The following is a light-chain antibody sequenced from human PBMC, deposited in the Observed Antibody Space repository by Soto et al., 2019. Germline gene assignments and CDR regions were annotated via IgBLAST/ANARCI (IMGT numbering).Light chain of an antibody. Sequence: QSVLTQPRSVSGSPGQSVTISCTGTSSDVGGYNYVSWYQQHPGKAPKLMISEVTVRPSGVSHRFSGSKSGNSASLTISGLQAEDEADYYCTSYTTTNTPYVFGSGTKVTVL. J-gene: IGLJ1*01. CDR2: EVT. CDR1: SSDVGGYNY. V-gene: IGLV2-14*01. CDR3: TSYTTTNTPYV.